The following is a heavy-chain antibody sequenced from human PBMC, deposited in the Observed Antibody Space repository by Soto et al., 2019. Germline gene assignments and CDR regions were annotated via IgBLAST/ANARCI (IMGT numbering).Heavy chain of an antibody. CDR2: IIPYFGTA. D-gene: IGHD6-13*01. CDR1: GGTFSNYT. J-gene: IGHJ4*01. V-gene: IGHV1-69*06. Sequence: SVKVSCKASGGTFSNYTFSWVRQAPGQGLEWMGGIIPYFGTATYAQKFQGRVTFRADKSTSTVYMELGSLRSEDTALYYCARSPSSSWYQRTYLDFWGHGTLVTVSS. CDR3: ARSPSSSWYQRTYLDF.